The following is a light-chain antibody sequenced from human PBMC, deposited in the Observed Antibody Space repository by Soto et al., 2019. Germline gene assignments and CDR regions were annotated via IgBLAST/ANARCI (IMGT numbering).Light chain of an antibody. V-gene: IGKV1-9*01. CDR3: QQLNGYPPT. J-gene: IGKJ1*01. CDR2: AAS. CDR1: QGISSF. Sequence: IKLNQSPSSLSASEGDRVTIPCRASQGISSFLAWYQQKPGKAPKLLISAASTLQSGVPSRFSGSGSGTDFTLTISSLQAEDFATYYCQQLNGYPPTFGQGTIVDVK.